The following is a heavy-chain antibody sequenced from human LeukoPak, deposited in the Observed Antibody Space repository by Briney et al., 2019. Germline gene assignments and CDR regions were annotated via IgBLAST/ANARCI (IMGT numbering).Heavy chain of an antibody. CDR1: AFTFSGYT. V-gene: IGHV3-48*01. CDR2: ISSSGSTI. CDR3: ARGRGGFTYTGYDFDY. D-gene: IGHD5-12*01. J-gene: IGHJ4*02. Sequence: GGSLRLSCTASAFTFSGYTMNWVRQAPGKGLEWVSYISSSGSTIYYGDSVKGRFTISRDNAKKSLYLQMNSLRAEDTAVYYCARGRGGFTYTGYDFDYWGQGTLVTVSS.